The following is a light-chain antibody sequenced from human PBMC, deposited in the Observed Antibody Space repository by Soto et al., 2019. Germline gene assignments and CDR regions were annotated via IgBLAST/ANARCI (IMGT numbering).Light chain of an antibody. J-gene: IGKJ1*01. V-gene: IGKV1-13*02. CDR3: QQYKTDTWT. CDR2: YXS. Sequence: AIQLTHSPSSLSASVGDGVTITCDASRGITSYLDWYQQKPGKAPKXMXAYXSTLERGGPSRFSGSGSVTEFTLTISTLHPDDFATYYCQQYKTDTWTFGQGTKVDIK. CDR1: RGITSY.